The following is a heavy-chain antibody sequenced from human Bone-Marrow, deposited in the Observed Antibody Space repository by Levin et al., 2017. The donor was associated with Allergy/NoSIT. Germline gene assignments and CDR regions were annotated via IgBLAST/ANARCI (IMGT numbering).Heavy chain of an antibody. CDR2: INHSGKT. Sequence: SETLSLTCSLYGGSFSGYYWTWIRQPPGKRLEWIGEINHSGKTNSNPSLQSRVSISVDTSKNQFSLRLSSVTAADTGLYFCARQMGNYEFWSSHRGWIDPWGQGTPVTVSS. V-gene: IGHV4-34*01. J-gene: IGHJ5*02. D-gene: IGHD3-3*01. CDR3: ARQMGNYEFWSSHRGWIDP. CDR1: GGSFSGYY.